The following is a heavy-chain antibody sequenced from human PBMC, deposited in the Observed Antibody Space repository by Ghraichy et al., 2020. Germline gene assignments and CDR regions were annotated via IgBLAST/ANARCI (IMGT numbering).Heavy chain of an antibody. CDR2: INSDGSST. Sequence: GGSLRLSCAASGSTFSSYWMHWVRQAPGKGLEWVSRINSDGSSTSYADSVKGRFTISRDNAKNTLYLQMNSLRAEDTAVYYCARGTPTYYYDSSGYSDFFESWGHGTLVTLS. D-gene: IGHD3-22*01. V-gene: IGHV3-74*01. CDR3: ARGTPTYYYDSSGYSDFFES. CDR1: GSTFSSYW. J-gene: IGHJ4*01.